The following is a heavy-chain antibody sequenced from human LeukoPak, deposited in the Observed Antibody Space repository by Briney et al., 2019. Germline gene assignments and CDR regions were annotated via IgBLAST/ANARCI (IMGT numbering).Heavy chain of an antibody. CDR3: ARDGDTSGYSD. CDR2: IKEDGTKK. J-gene: IGHJ1*01. Sequence: GGSLRLSCAASGFTFSGHWMSWVRQAPGKGLEWVAKIKEDGTKKYYMDSMRGRFTISRDNAKNSLYLQMNSLRVEDTAIYYCARDGDTSGYSDWGQGTLVTVSS. V-gene: IGHV3-7*01. CDR1: GFTFSGHW. D-gene: IGHD3-22*01.